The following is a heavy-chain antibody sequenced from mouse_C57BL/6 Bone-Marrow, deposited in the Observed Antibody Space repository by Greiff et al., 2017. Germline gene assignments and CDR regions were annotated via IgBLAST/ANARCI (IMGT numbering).Heavy chain of an antibody. Sequence: EVKLQESGPGLVKPSQSLSLTCSVTGYSITSGYYWNWIRQFPGNKLEWMGYISYDGSNNYNPSLKNRISITRDTSKNQFFLKLNSVTTEDTATYYCASVYYGYEDAMDYWGQGTSVTVSS. D-gene: IGHD2-2*01. CDR3: ASVYYGYEDAMDY. V-gene: IGHV3-6*01. CDR1: GYSITSGYY. CDR2: ISYDGSN. J-gene: IGHJ4*01.